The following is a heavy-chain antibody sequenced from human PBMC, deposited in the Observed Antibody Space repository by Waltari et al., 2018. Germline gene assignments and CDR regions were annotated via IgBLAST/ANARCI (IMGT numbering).Heavy chain of an antibody. Sequence: EVQLVDSGGGLVQHGVSLRLSCADSGFTLSEFWMSWVRQAPGKGLEWVANIKQDGSDKYYVESVKGRFTISRDNANNLLFLQMNSLRVDDTALYYCSSMDFWGKGTTVIVSS. J-gene: IGHJ6*03. V-gene: IGHV3-7*01. CDR2: IKQDGSDK. CDR3: SSMDF. CDR1: GFTLSEFW.